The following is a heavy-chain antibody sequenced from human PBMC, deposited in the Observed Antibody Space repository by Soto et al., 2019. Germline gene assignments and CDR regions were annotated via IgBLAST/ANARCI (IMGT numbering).Heavy chain of an antibody. CDR1: GGSVSSGSYY. J-gene: IGHJ4*02. CDR3: AREGVPTPNSSSWRIDY. V-gene: IGHV4-61*01. Sequence: PSETLSLTCTVSGGSVSSGSYYWSWIRQPPGKGLEWIGYIYYSGSTNYNPSLKSRVTISVDTSKNQFSLKLSSVTAAGTAAYYCAREGVPTPNSSSWRIDYWGQGTLVTVSS. CDR2: IYYSGST. D-gene: IGHD6-13*01.